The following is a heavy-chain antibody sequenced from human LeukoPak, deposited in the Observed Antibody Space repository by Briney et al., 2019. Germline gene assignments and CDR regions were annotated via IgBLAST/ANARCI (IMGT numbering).Heavy chain of an antibody. J-gene: IGHJ5*02. CDR1: GYTFTGYY. V-gene: IGHV1-2*02. Sequence: ASVKVSCKASGYTFTGYYMHWVRQAPGQGLEWMGWINPNSGGTNYAQKFQGRVTMTRDTSISTAYMELSRLRYDDTAVYYCARTLRVTMIRGAAFRASSDFDPWGQGTLVTVSS. CDR3: ARTLRVTMIRGAAFRASSDFDP. D-gene: IGHD3-10*01. CDR2: INPNSGGT.